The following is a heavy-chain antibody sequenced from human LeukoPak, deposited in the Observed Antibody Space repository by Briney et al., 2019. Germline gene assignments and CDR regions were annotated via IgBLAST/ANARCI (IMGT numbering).Heavy chain of an antibody. CDR2: IWYDGSNK. Sequence: PGGSLRLSCAASGFTFSSYAMDWVRQAPGKGLEWVAFIWYDGSNKYYADSVKGRFTISRDNSKNTLYLQMNSLRAEDTAVYYCAREQEYSSSGIDYWGQGTLVTVSS. J-gene: IGHJ4*02. CDR3: AREQEYSSSGIDY. V-gene: IGHV3-33*08. CDR1: GFTFSSYA. D-gene: IGHD6-6*01.